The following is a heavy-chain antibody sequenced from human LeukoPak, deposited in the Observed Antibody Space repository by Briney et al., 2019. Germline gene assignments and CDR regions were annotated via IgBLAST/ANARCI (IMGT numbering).Heavy chain of an antibody. V-gene: IGHV3-30*18. Sequence: GGSLRLSCAASGFTFSSYGMHWVRQAPGKGLEWVAVISYDGSNKYYADSVKGRFTISRDNSKNTLYLQMNSLRAEDTAVYYCAKGPKDYYDSSGQIDYWGQGTLVTVSP. CDR2: ISYDGSNK. CDR3: AKGPKDYYDSSGQIDY. CDR1: GFTFSSYG. J-gene: IGHJ4*02. D-gene: IGHD3-22*01.